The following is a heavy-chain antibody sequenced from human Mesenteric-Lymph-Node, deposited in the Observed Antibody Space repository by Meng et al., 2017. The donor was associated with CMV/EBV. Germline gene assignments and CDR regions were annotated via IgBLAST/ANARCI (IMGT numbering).Heavy chain of an antibody. D-gene: IGHD3-22*01. Sequence: SVKVSCKASGGTFSSYAISWVRQAPGQGLEWMGGIIPILGIANYTQKFQGRVTITADKSTSTAYMELSSLRSEDTAVYYCARVDKSLSSLDYFDFWGQGTLVTVSS. CDR2: IIPILGIA. J-gene: IGHJ4*02. CDR3: ARVDKSLSSLDYFDF. V-gene: IGHV1-69*10. CDR1: GGTFSSYA.